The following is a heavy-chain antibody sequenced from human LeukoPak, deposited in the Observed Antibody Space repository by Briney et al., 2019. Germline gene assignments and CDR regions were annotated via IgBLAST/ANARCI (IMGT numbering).Heavy chain of an antibody. J-gene: IGHJ4*02. Sequence: ASVKVSCKASGYTFTSYDINWVRQATGQGLEWMGWMNPNSGNTGCAQKFQGRVTMTRNTSISTAYMELSSLRSEDTAVYYCARNLRDYYFDYWGQGTLVTVSS. V-gene: IGHV1-8*01. CDR2: MNPNSGNT. CDR1: GYTFTSYD. D-gene: IGHD3/OR15-3a*01. CDR3: ARNLRDYYFDY.